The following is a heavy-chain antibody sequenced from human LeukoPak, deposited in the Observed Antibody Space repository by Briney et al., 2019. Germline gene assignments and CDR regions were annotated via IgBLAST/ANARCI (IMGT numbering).Heavy chain of an antibody. CDR1: GGSISSGDYY. Sequence: SQTLSLTCTVSGGSISSGDYYWSWIRQPPGKGLEWIGYIYYSGSTYYNPSLKSRVTISVDTSKNQFSLKLSSVTAADTAVYYCASTVEMAKTYNWFDPWGQGTLVTVST. V-gene: IGHV4-30-4*01. CDR2: IYYSGST. D-gene: IGHD5-24*01. CDR3: ASTVEMAKTYNWFDP. J-gene: IGHJ5*02.